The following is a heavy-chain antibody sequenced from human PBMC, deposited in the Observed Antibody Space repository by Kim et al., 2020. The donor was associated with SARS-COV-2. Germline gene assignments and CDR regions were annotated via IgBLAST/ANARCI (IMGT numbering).Heavy chain of an antibody. V-gene: IGHV1-18*04. CDR1: GYTFTSYG. Sequence: ASVKVSCKASGYTFTSYGISWVRQAPGQGLEWMGWISAYNGNTNYAQKLQGRVTMTTDTSTSTAYMELRSLRSDDTAVYYCASYGSGPIYYYGMDVWGQGTTVTVSS. J-gene: IGHJ6*02. CDR2: ISAYNGNT. CDR3: ASYGSGPIYYYGMDV. D-gene: IGHD3-10*01.